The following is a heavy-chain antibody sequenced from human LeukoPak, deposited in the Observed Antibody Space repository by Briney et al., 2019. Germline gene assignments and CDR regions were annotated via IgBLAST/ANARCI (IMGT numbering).Heavy chain of an antibody. V-gene: IGHV3-9*01. CDR2: ISWNSGSI. CDR1: GFSFSSYW. J-gene: IGHJ4*02. CDR3: AKDKGKIQLWLGGFDY. Sequence: PGGSLRLSCAASGFSFSSYWMSWVRQAPGKGLEWVSGISWNSGSIGYADSVKGRFTISRDNAKNSLYLQMNSLRAEDTALYYCAKDKGKIQLWLGGFDYWGQGTLVTVSS. D-gene: IGHD5-18*01.